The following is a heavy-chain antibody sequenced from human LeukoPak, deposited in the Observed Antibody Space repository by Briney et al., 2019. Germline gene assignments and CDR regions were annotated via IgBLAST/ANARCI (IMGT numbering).Heavy chain of an antibody. CDR1: GYTFTKYW. J-gene: IGHJ5*02. Sequence: GESLKISCQASGYTFTKYWIGWVRQMPGKGLEWMGVIHPGDSDTIYSPSFEGQVTMSVATSRSTAYLQWRSLKASDTAMYYCTRTRECDRPDDTWGQGTLVTVSS. CDR2: IHPGDSDT. D-gene: IGHD3-22*01. CDR3: TRTRECDRPDDT. V-gene: IGHV5-51*01.